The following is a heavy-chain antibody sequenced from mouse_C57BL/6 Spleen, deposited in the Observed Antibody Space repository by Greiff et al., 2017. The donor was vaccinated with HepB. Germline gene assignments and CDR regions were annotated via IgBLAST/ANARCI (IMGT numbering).Heavy chain of an antibody. D-gene: IGHD2-3*01. V-gene: IGHV1-81*01. Sequence: VQLQQSGAELARPGASVKLSCKASGYTFTSYGISWVKQRTGQGLEWIGEIYPRSGNTYYNEKFKGKATLTADKSSSTAYMELRSLTSEDSAVYFCARGDLDGYGFAYWGQGTLVTVSA. J-gene: IGHJ3*01. CDR3: ARGDLDGYGFAY. CDR1: GYTFTSYG. CDR2: IYPRSGNT.